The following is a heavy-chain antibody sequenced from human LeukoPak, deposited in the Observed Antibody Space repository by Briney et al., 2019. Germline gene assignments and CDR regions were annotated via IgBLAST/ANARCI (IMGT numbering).Heavy chain of an antibody. CDR1: GFTFSSYG. CDR3: AKGDGSYGYYYMDV. V-gene: IGHV3-30*02. Sequence: QAGGSLRLSCAASGFTFSSYGMHWVRQAPGKGLEWVAFIRYDGSNKYYADSVKGRFTISRDNSKNTLYLQMNSLRAEDTAVYYCAKGDGSYGYYYMDVWGKGTTVTVSS. CDR2: IRYDGSNK. J-gene: IGHJ6*03. D-gene: IGHD1-26*01.